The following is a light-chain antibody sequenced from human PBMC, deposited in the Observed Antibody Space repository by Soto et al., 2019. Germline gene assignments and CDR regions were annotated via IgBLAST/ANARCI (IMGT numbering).Light chain of an antibody. CDR1: SSNIGAGYD. V-gene: IGLV1-40*01. CDR3: SSYTSSSTLV. J-gene: IGLJ2*01. CDR2: GNS. Sequence: QSVLTQPPSVSGAPGQRVTISCTGSSSNIGAGYDVHWYQQFPGTAPRLLIYGNSNRPSGVPDRFSGSKSGTSASLAITGLQAEDEADYYCSSYTSSSTLVFGGGTQLTVL.